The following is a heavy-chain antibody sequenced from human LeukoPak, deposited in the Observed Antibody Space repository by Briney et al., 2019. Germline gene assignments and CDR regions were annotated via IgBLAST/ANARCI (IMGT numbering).Heavy chain of an antibody. D-gene: IGHD5-12*01. CDR1: GLTVSSNC. CDR3: AKDRSYGYEGIDS. CDR2: ISGSGGST. V-gene: IGHV3-23*01. J-gene: IGHJ4*02. Sequence: PGGSLRLSCAASGLTVSSNCMSWVRQAPGKGLEWVSVISGSGGSTYYADSVKGRFTISRDNSKTTLYLQMNSLRAEDTAVYYCAKDRSYGYEGIDSWGQGTLVTVSS.